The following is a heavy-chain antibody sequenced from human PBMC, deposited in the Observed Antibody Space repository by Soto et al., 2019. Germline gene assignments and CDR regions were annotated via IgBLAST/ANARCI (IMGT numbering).Heavy chain of an antibody. D-gene: IGHD1-1*01. Sequence: PGGSLRLSCAASGFTFSSYGMHWVRQAPGKGLEWVAVISYDGSNKYYADSVKGRFTISRDNSKNTLYLQMNSLRAEDTAVYYCAKVSSVHDYGDYWGQGTLVTVSS. CDR3: AKVSSVHDYGDY. CDR2: ISYDGSNK. CDR1: GFTFSSYG. J-gene: IGHJ4*02. V-gene: IGHV3-30*18.